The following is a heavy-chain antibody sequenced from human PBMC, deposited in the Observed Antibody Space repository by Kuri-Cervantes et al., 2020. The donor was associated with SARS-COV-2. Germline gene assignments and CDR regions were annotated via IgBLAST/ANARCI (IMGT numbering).Heavy chain of an antibody. V-gene: IGHV4-4*02. Sequence: GSLRLSCDVSGDSMNNGNWWTWVRQTPGKGLEWIGEIYHNGNTNYNPSLKSRVTISVDESKNQFSLKLNSVTVADTAVYYCASLLLWQQFAHWGQGILVTVSS. CDR2: IYHNGNT. CDR3: ASLLLWQQFAH. CDR1: GDSMNNGNW. J-gene: IGHJ4*02. D-gene: IGHD5-24*01.